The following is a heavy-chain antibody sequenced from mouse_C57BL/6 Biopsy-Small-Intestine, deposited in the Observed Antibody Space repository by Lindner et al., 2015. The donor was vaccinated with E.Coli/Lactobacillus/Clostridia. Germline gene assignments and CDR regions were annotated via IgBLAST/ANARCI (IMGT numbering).Heavy chain of an antibody. D-gene: IGHD2-4*01. CDR3: TRYYDYDWFAY. CDR2: IDPETGGT. Sequence: VQLQXSGAELVRPGASVTLSCKASGYTFTDYEMHWVKQTPVHGLEWIGAIDPETGGTAYNQKFKGKAILTADKSSSTAYMELRSLTSEDSAVYYCTRYYDYDWFAYWGQGTLVTVSA. CDR1: GYTFTDYE. V-gene: IGHV1-15*01. J-gene: IGHJ3*01.